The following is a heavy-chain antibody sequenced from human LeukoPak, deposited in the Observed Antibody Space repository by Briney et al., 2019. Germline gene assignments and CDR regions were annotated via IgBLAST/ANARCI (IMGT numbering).Heavy chain of an antibody. Sequence: SETLSLTCAVYGGSFSGYYWSWIRQPPGKGLEWIGKINHSGSTNYNPSLKSRVTISVDTSKNQFSLKLSSVTAADTAVYYCARGRLLWFGPNWFDPWGQGTLVTVSS. CDR3: ARGRLLWFGPNWFDP. V-gene: IGHV4-34*01. CDR1: GGSFSGYY. CDR2: INHSGST. J-gene: IGHJ5*02. D-gene: IGHD3-10*01.